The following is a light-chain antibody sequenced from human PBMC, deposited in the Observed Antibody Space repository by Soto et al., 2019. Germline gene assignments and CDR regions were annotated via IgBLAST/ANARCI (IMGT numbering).Light chain of an antibody. CDR3: QLYGSSSTWT. CDR1: QSVSSTY. CDR2: GAS. V-gene: IGKV3-20*01. Sequence: EIVLTQSPGTLSLSPGERATLSCRASQSVSSTYLAWYQHKPGQPPTLLIYGASSRVTGIPDRFIGSGSGTDFTLTISRLEPEDFAVYYCQLYGSSSTWTFGQGTKVEIK. J-gene: IGKJ1*01.